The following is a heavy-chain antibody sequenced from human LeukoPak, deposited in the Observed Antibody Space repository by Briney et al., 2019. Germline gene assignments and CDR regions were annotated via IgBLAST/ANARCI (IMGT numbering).Heavy chain of an antibody. CDR1: GGSISSTSYY. V-gene: IGHV4-39*07. Sequence: SETLSLTCTVSGGSISSTSYYCGWIRQPPGNGLEWIGSISYSGTTYYNPSFKSRVTISVDTSKNQFSLKLNSVTAADTAVYYCARDPDFWSGYYNFDYWGQGTLVTVSS. CDR3: ARDPDFWSGYYNFDY. D-gene: IGHD3-3*01. J-gene: IGHJ4*02. CDR2: ISYSGTT.